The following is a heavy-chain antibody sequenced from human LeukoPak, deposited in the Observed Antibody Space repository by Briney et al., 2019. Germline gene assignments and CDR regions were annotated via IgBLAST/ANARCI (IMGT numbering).Heavy chain of an antibody. D-gene: IGHD3-9*01. J-gene: IGHJ6*03. CDR2: INPNSGGT. Sequence: ASVKVSCKASGYTFTGYYMHWVRQAPGRGLEWMGWINPNSGGTNYAQKFQGRVTMTRDTSISTAYMELSRLRSDDTAVYYCARAFTGYYYYMDVWGKGTTVTVSS. CDR1: GYTFTGYY. V-gene: IGHV1-2*02. CDR3: ARAFTGYYYYMDV.